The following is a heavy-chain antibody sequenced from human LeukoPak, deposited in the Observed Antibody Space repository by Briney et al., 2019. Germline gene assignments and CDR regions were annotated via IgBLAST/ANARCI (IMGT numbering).Heavy chain of an antibody. CDR3: AREASRSTVTTYGFFDH. Sequence: PSETLSLTCTVSGGSISSSSYYWGWIRQPPGKGLEWIGSIYYSGSTYYNPSLKSRVTISVDTSKNDFSLKLSSVTAADTAVYYCAREASRSTVTTYGFFDHWGQGTLVTVSS. D-gene: IGHD4-17*01. CDR1: GGSISSSSYY. CDR2: IYYSGST. V-gene: IGHV4-39*07. J-gene: IGHJ4*02.